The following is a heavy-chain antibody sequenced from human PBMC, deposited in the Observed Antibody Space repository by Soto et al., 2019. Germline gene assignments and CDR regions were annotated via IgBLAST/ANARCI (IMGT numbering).Heavy chain of an antibody. CDR2: TSYDGNTK. V-gene: IGHV3-30*19. CDR1: GFRFKSFV. CDR3: ARWGTTGGLEL. D-gene: IGHD1-7*01. Sequence: QLVESGGGVVQPGTSLRLSCAASGFRFKSFVMHWVRQVPGKGLQWVALTSYDGNTKYYGDSVQGRFIVSRDNSKNTLDLKMDSLRLEDTDIYYCARWGTTGGLELWGKGTLVSVSS. J-gene: IGHJ4*02.